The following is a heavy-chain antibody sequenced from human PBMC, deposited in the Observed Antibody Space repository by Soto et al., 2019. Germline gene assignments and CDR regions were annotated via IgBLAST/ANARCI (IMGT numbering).Heavy chain of an antibody. CDR1: GGSINSGGYY. Sequence: SETLSLTCTVSGGSINSGGYYWNWIRQHPGKGLEWIGYIYYSGSTYYNPSLKSRVTISVDTSKNQFSLQLNSVTPEDTAVYYCVRDSPGYGDHVLFDYWGQGTLVTVSS. CDR2: IYYSGST. J-gene: IGHJ4*02. CDR3: VRDSPGYGDHVLFDY. V-gene: IGHV4-31*03. D-gene: IGHD4-17*01.